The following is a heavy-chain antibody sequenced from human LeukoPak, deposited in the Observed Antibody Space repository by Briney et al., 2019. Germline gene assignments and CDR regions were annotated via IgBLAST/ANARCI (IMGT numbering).Heavy chain of an antibody. CDR3: AKRISPSPYSSGWYLDY. CDR2: VNGGGGST. Sequence: GSLTLSGAATGFTASGNAMGWVLHAPGKGREWFLTVNGGGGSTYYADSVKGRFTISRDNSKNTLYLQMNSLRAEDTAVYYCAKRISPSPYSSGWYLDYWGQGTLVTVSS. D-gene: IGHD6-19*01. V-gene: IGHV3-23*01. CDR1: GFTASGNA. J-gene: IGHJ4*02.